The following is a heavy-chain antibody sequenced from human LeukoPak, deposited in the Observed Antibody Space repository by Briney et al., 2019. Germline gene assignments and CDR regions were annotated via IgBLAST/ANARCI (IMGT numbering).Heavy chain of an antibody. CDR2: MNPNSGNT. CDR3: ARGIPSPRGVLYYYYYMDV. Sequence: GESLKISCQGSGYSFTNYWIAWVRQATGQGLEWMGWMNPNSGNTGYAQKFQGRVTITRNTSISTAYMELSSLRSEDTAVYYCARGIPSPRGVLYYYYYMDVWGKGTTVTVSS. D-gene: IGHD3-10*01. CDR1: GYSFTNYW. J-gene: IGHJ6*03. V-gene: IGHV1-8*03.